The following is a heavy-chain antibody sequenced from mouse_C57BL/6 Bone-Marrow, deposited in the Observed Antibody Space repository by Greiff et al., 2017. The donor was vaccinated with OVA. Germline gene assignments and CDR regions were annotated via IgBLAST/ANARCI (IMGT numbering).Heavy chain of an antibody. CDR1: GFNIKDDY. J-gene: IGHJ1*03. D-gene: IGHD1-1*01. CDR3: TTWYYGSSHWYFDV. CDR2: IDPENGDT. Sequence: EVQLQQSGAELVRPGASVKLSCTASGFNIKDDYMHWVKQRPEQGLEWIGWIDPENGDTEYASKFQGKATITADTSSNTAYLQLSSLTYEDTAVYYCTTWYYGSSHWYFDVWGTGTTVTVSS. V-gene: IGHV14-4*01.